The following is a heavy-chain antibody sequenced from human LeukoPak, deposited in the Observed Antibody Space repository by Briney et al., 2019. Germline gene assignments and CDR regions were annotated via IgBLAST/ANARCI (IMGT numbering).Heavy chain of an antibody. CDR3: ASRLNRITRDLTPDAFDI. CDR1: GGTFSSYA. J-gene: IGHJ3*02. Sequence: SVKVSCKASGGTFSSYAISWVRQAPGQGLEWMGRIIPILGIANYAQKFQGRVTITADKSTSTAYMELSSLRSEDTAVYYCASRLNRITRDLTPDAFDIWGQGTMVTVSS. D-gene: IGHD3-10*01. V-gene: IGHV1-69*04. CDR2: IIPILGIA.